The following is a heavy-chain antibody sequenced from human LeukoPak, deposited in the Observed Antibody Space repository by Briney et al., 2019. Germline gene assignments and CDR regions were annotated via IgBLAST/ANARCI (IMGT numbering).Heavy chain of an antibody. CDR3: ATEFNWGLYEGQYFDY. Sequence: ASVKVSCKVSGYTLTELSMHWVRQAPGKGREWMGGFDPEDGETIYAQKFQGRVTMTEDTSTDTAYMELSSLRSEDTAVYYCATEFNWGLYEGQYFDYWGQGTLVTVSS. D-gene: IGHD7-27*01. J-gene: IGHJ4*02. CDR1: GYTLTELS. CDR2: FDPEDGET. V-gene: IGHV1-24*01.